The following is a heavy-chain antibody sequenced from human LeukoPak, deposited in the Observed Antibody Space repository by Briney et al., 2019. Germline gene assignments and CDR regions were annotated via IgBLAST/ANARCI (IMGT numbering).Heavy chain of an antibody. CDR1: GFTFSSYW. V-gene: IGHV3-74*01. D-gene: IGHD3-3*01. CDR2: INSDGSST. Sequence: GGSLRLSCAASGFTFSSYWMHWVRQAPGKGLVWVSRINSDGSSTSYADSVKGRFTISRDNSKNTLYLQMNSLRAEDTAVYYCVGEWLSTPYFDYWGQGTLVTVSS. CDR3: VGEWLSTPYFDY. J-gene: IGHJ4*02.